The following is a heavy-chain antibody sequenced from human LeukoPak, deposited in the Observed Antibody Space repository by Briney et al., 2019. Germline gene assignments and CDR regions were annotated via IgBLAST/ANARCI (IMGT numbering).Heavy chain of an antibody. D-gene: IGHD1-26*01. CDR2: ISGSGGST. J-gene: IGHJ4*02. V-gene: IGHV3-23*01. Sequence: GGSLRLSCAASGFTFSSYAMSWVRQAPGKGLEWVSAISGSGGSTYYADSVKGRFTISRDNSKNTLYLQMNSLRAEDTAVYYCAKDSWGWFHLGSYIDYWGQGTLVTVSS. CDR1: GFTFSSYA. CDR3: AKDSWGWFHLGSYIDY.